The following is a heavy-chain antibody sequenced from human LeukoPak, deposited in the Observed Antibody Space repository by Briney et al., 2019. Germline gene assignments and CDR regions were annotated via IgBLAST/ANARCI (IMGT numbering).Heavy chain of an antibody. Sequence: ASVKVSCKASGYTFTSYDINWVRQATGQGLEWMGWMNPNSGNTNYAQKFQERVTITRDMSTSTAYMELSSLRSEDTAVYYCAADESGPFDPWGQGTLVTVSS. D-gene: IGHD2-8*02. V-gene: IGHV1-8*01. CDR2: MNPNSGNT. J-gene: IGHJ5*02. CDR1: GYTFTSYD. CDR3: AADESGPFDP.